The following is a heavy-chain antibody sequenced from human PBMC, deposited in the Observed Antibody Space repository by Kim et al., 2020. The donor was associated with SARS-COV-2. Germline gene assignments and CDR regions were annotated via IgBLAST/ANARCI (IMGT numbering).Heavy chain of an antibody. CDR2: ISYDGSNK. J-gene: IGHJ4*02. CDR3: AKAYAIVVVTAPSDY. CDR1: GFTFSSYG. Sequence: GGSLRLSCAASGFTFSSYGMHWVRQAPGKGLEWVAVISYDGSNKYYADSVKGRFTISRDNSKNTLYLQMNSLRAEDTAVYYCAKAYAIVVVTAPSDYWGQGTLVTVSS. D-gene: IGHD2-21*02. V-gene: IGHV3-30*18.